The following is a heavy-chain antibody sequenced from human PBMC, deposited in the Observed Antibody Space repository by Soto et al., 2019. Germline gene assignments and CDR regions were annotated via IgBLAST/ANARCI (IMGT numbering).Heavy chain of an antibody. J-gene: IGHJ5*02. D-gene: IGHD5-12*01. CDR2: IYYSGSI. CDR3: ARAGVATIYPGNNWFDP. V-gene: IGHV4-59*08. CDR1: GGSISSYY. Sequence: SETLSLTCTVSGGSISSYYWSWIRQPPGKGLEWIGYIYYSGSINYNPSLKSRVTISVDTSKNQFSLNLSSVAAADTAMYYCARAGVATIYPGNNWFDPWGQGTLVTVSS.